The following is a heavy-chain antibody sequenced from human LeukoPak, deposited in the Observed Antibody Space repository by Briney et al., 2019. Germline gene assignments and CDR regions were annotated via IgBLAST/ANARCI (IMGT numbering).Heavy chain of an antibody. D-gene: IGHD3-3*01. Sequence: GGSLRLSCSASGFTFRNYAMYWVRQAPGKGLERVSGISGSGGSTYYADSVKGRFTISRDNLKNTLYVQMNSLRAEDTAVYYCAKWHYDFWSGYDTGVDYWGQGTLVTVSS. CDR2: ISGSGGST. V-gene: IGHV3-23*01. CDR3: AKWHYDFWSGYDTGVDY. J-gene: IGHJ4*02. CDR1: GFTFRNYA.